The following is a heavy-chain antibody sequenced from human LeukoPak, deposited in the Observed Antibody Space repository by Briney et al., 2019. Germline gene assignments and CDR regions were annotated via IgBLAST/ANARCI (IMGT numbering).Heavy chain of an antibody. CDR1: GFTFSSYA. CDR2: ISYDGSNK. D-gene: IGHD2-2*01. CDR3: ARIQRDGAFDV. J-gene: IGHJ3*01. V-gene: IGHV3-30-3*01. Sequence: GRSLRLSCAASGFTFSSYAMHWVRQAPGKGLEWVAVISYDGSNKYYADSVKGRFTISRDNSKNTLYLQMNGLRPEDTAVYYCARIQRDGAFDVWGQGTMVTVSS.